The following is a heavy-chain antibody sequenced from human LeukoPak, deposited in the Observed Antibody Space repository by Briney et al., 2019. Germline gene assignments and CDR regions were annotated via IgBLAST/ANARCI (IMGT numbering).Heavy chain of an antibody. V-gene: IGHV3-23*01. CDR1: GFTFSSSA. D-gene: IGHD6-19*01. Sequence: GGSLRLSCAASGFTFSSSAMTWVRQSPGRGLEWVSSVGGGGDGTFYADSVKGRFTISRDNSRNTVYLQMNSLRAEDTAIYYCVKSSGIAVTSSRVFHNWGQGQWSPSLQ. CDR3: VKSSGIAVTSSRVFHN. J-gene: IGHJ3*02. CDR2: VGGGGDGT.